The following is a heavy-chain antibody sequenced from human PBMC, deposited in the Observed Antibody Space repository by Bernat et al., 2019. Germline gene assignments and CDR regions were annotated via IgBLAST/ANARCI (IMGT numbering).Heavy chain of an antibody. CDR1: GFTFSSYA. CDR2: ISGSGGST. Sequence: EVQLLESGGGLVQPGGSLRLSCAASGFTFSSYAMSWVRQAPGKGLEWVSAISGSGGSTYYADSVKGRFTISRDNSKNTLYLQMNSLRAEDMAVYYCAKDSLRGYYYDSSGYYYWGQGTLVTVSS. J-gene: IGHJ4*02. V-gene: IGHV3-23*01. D-gene: IGHD3-22*01. CDR3: AKDSLRGYYYDSSGYYY.